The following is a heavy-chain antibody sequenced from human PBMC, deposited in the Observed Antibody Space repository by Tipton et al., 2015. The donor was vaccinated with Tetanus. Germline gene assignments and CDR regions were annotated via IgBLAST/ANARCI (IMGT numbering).Heavy chain of an antibody. Sequence: VQSGAEMKKPGASVKVSCKASGYTFTGYYIYWVRQAPGQGLEWMGWIDPNSGGTVYAQKFQGRVTMTRDTSISTVYMELRSLRFDDTAVYYCARDRGDYIYYGMDVWGPGTTVTVS. CDR2: IDPNSGGT. V-gene: IGHV1-2*02. CDR3: ARDRGDYIYYGMDV. CDR1: GYTFTGYY. D-gene: IGHD3-22*01. J-gene: IGHJ6*02.